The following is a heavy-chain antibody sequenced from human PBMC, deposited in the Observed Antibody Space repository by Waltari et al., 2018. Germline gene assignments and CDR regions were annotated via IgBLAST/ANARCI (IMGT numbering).Heavy chain of an antibody. D-gene: IGHD3-22*01. V-gene: IGHV1-69*01. J-gene: IGHJ4*02. Sequence: QVQLVQSGAEVKKPGSSVKVSCKASGGTFSSYAISWVRQAPGQGLEWVGGVILLLGTANDARKFKGRVTMTPDESTSTAYMELSSLRSEDTAVYYCARSNSGDYYDSSGPGDYWGQGTLVTVSS. CDR2: VILLLGTA. CDR3: ARSNSGDYYDSSGPGDY. CDR1: GGTFSSYA.